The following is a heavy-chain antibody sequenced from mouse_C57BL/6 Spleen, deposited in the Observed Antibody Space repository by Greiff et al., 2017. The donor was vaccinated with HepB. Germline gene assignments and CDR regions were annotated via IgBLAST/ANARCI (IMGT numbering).Heavy chain of an antibody. CDR1: GYAFSSYW. D-gene: IGHD3-2*02. Sequence: QVQLQQSGAELVKPGASVKISCKASGYAFSSYWMNWVKQRPGKGLEWIGQIYPGDGDTNYNGKFKGKATLTADKSSSTAYMQLSSLTSEDSAVYFCAREGDSSGYHWFAYWGQGTLVTVSA. V-gene: IGHV1-80*01. CDR3: AREGDSSGYHWFAY. CDR2: IYPGDGDT. J-gene: IGHJ3*01.